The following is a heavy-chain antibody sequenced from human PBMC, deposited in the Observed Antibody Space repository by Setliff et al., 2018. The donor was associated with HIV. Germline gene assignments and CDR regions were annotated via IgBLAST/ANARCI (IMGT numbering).Heavy chain of an antibody. CDR2: MNPNSGDT. V-gene: IGHV1-8*01. D-gene: IGHD2-15*01. CDR1: GYTFTSYD. Sequence: ASVKVSCKASGYTFTSYDINWVRQATGQGLEWMGWMNPNSGDTNYAQNFQGRVTMTRDTSTNTVYMDLSSLKSEDTAVYYCVREARGGYFDYWGQGTLVTVSS. CDR3: VREARGGYFDY. J-gene: IGHJ4*02.